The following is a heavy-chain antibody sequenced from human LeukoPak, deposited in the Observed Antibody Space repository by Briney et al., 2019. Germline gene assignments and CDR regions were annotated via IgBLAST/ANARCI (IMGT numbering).Heavy chain of an antibody. CDR3: AKDDTYRYNSGYHCYFDS. D-gene: IGHD6-19*01. V-gene: IGHV3-21*01. CDR2: ISSDSSYI. CDR1: GFNFNTYT. J-gene: IGHJ4*02. Sequence: AGGSLRLSCAASGFNFNTYTMNWVRQAPGKGLEWVSSISSDSSYIYYADAVHGRFTVSRDNSKNTLYLQMNSLRAEDTAVYHCAKDDTYRYNSGYHCYFDSWGQGTLVTVSS.